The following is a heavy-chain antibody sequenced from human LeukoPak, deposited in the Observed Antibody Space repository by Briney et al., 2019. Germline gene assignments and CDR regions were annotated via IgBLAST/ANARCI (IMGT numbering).Heavy chain of an antibody. Sequence: KSSETLSLTCTVSGGSISSSSYYWGWIRQPPGKGLEWIGSIYYSGSTYYNPSRKSRVTISVDTSKNQFSLKLSSVTAADTAVYYCARQGGYSYGLDAFDIWGQGTMVTVSS. V-gene: IGHV4-39*01. CDR1: GGSISSSSYY. CDR3: ARQGGYSYGLDAFDI. D-gene: IGHD5-18*01. J-gene: IGHJ3*02. CDR2: IYYSGST.